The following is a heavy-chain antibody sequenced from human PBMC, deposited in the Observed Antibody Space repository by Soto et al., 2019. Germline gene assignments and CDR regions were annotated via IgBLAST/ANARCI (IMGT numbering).Heavy chain of an antibody. J-gene: IGHJ4*02. V-gene: IGHV1-2*02. Sequence: ASVKVSCKASGCTFTGYYMHWVRQAPGQGLEWMGWINPNSGGTNYAQKFQGRVTMTRDTSISTAYMELSRLRSDDTAVYYCARSVTGSGSYHYWGQGTLVTVSS. CDR1: GCTFTGYY. CDR3: ARSVTGSGSYHY. CDR2: INPNSGGT. D-gene: IGHD1-26*01.